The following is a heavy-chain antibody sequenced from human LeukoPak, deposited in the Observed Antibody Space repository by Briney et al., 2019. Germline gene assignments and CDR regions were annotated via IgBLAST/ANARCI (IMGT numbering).Heavy chain of an antibody. CDR1: GGSFSGYY. CDR3: ARRTPRSYIVVVPAAIDY. J-gene: IGHJ4*02. Sequence: SETLSLTCAVYGGSFSGYYWSWIRQPPGKGLEWIGEINHSGSTNYNPSLKSRVTISVDTSKNQFSLKLSSVTAADTAVYYCARRTPRSYIVVVPAAIDYWGQGTLVTVSS. CDR2: INHSGST. D-gene: IGHD2-2*01. V-gene: IGHV4-34*01.